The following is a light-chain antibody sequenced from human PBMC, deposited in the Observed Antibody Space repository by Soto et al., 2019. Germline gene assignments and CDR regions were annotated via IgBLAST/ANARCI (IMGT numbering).Light chain of an antibody. J-gene: IGKJ5*01. CDR1: QSVRSN. CDR3: QQYGSSRIT. CDR2: GAS. V-gene: IGKV3-15*01. Sequence: EVVITQSPSTLSFRRLEIVTLSCRASQSVRSNLAWYQQKPGQSPRLLIYGASTRATGIPARFSGSGSGTEFTLTISSLQSEDFAVYYCQQYGSSRITFGQGTRLEIK.